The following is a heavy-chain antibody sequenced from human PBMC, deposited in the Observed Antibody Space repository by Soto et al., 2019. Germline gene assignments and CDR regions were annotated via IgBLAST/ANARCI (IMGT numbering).Heavy chain of an antibody. CDR1: GFTFSRYW. CDR3: AKDGNLGYCSGGSCYYFDY. Sequence: GGSLRLSCAASGFTFSRYWMHWVRQAPGKGLVWVSRISSYGSDTHYADSVKGRFTISRDNAKNTLYLQMNSLRADDTAVYYCAKDGNLGYCSGGSCYYFDYWGQGTLVTVSS. J-gene: IGHJ4*02. CDR2: ISSYGSDT. D-gene: IGHD2-15*01. V-gene: IGHV3-74*01.